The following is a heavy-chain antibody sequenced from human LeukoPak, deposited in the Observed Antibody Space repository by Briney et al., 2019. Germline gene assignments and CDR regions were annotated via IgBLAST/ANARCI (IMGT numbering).Heavy chain of an antibody. CDR2: INAGNGNT. J-gene: IGHJ4*02. D-gene: IGHD5-24*01. CDR1: GYTFTSYA. Sequence: GASVKVSCKASGYTFTSYAMHWVRQAPGQRLEWMGWINAGNGNTKYSQKFQGRVTITRDKSASTAYMELSSLRSEDTAVYYCARVREMATIGGFDYWGQGTLVTVSS. CDR3: ARVREMATIGGFDY. V-gene: IGHV1-3*01.